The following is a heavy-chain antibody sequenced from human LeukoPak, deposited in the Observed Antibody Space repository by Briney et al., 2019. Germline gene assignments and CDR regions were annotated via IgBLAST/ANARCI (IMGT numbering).Heavy chain of an antibody. CDR3: ATRGEEVLLDKAAFHI. V-gene: IGHV1-2*02. J-gene: IGHJ3*02. D-gene: IGHD3-10*01. Sequence: ASVKVSCKASGYTFTGYYMHWVRQAPGQGLEWMGWVNPTSGGTNYAQKFQGRVTMTRDTSISTAYMDLSRLRSDDTAVYYCATRGEEVLLDKAAFHIWGQGTMVTVSS. CDR2: VNPTSGGT. CDR1: GYTFTGYY.